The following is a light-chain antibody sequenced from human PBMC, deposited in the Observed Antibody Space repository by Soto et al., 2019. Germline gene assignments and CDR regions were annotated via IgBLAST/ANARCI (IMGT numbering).Light chain of an antibody. CDR2: DAS. V-gene: IGKV3-20*01. J-gene: IGKJ4*01. CDR1: QSVSND. Sequence: EIVLTPSPGTLSLSPGERATLSCRATQSVSNDLAWYQPPPGQAPRLLIYDASSMATGVPDRFSGRWSGTAFTRSISSIGTEEFAVYYGQHCQPYGDSPALTFGLGTKV. CDR3: QHCQPYGDSPALT.